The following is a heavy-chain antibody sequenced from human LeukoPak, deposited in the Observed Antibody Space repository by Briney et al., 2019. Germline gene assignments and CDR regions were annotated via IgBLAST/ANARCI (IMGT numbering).Heavy chain of an antibody. CDR2: IYTSGST. CDR1: GGSIISYY. Sequence: PSETLSLTCTVTGGSIISYYWRWFRQPPGKGLEWIGYIYTSGSTNYNPSLKSRVTISVDTSKNQFSLKLSSLTAADTAVYYCARSIAARPAYYYYYYYMDVWGKGTTVTVSS. CDR3: ARSIAARPAYYYYYYYMDV. V-gene: IGHV4-4*09. D-gene: IGHD6-6*01. J-gene: IGHJ6*03.